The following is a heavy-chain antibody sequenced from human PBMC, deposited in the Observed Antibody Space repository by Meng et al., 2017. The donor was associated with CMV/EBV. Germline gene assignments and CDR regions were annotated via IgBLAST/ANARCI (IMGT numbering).Heavy chain of an antibody. D-gene: IGHD3-10*01. CDR3: AKPSWFGELFVHYFDY. Sequence: GESLKISCAASGFTFSSYGMHWVRQAPGKGLEWVAFIRYDGSNKYCADSVKGRFTISRDNSKNTLYLQMNSLRAEDTTVYYCAKPSWFGELFVHYFDYWGQGTLVTVSS. CDR2: IRYDGSNK. CDR1: GFTFSSYG. J-gene: IGHJ4*02. V-gene: IGHV3-30*02.